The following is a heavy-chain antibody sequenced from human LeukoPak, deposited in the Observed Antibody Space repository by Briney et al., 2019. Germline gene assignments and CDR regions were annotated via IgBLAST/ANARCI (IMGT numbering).Heavy chain of an antibody. J-gene: IGHJ6*04. CDR3: ARAHYASSNIKVPFDV. CDR2: IYSGGST. V-gene: IGHV3-53*01. CDR1: GFTVSSNY. D-gene: IGHD3-22*01. Sequence: GGSLRLSCAASGFTVSSNYMSWVRQAPGKELEWVSVIYSGGSTYYADSVKGRFTISRDNSKNTLYLQMNSLRAEDTAVYYCARAHYASSNIKVPFDVWGKGTTVTVSS.